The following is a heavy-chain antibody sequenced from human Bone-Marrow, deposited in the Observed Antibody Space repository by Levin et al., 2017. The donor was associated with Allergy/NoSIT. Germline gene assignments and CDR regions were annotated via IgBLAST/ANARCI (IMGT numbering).Heavy chain of an antibody. D-gene: IGHD2-2*01. Sequence: GESLKISCAASGFTFYDSWITWVRQAPGKGLEWVGRILKKTDGGGTGYSAAVEGRFTLSRDDSKNTLYLQMNSLRAEDTAVYYGARAVGDIVLVPAAMYYYYGMDVWGQGTTVTVSS. CDR3: ARAVGDIVLVPAAMYYYYGMDV. J-gene: IGHJ6*02. CDR2: ILKKTDGGGT. V-gene: IGHV3-15*01. CDR1: GFTFYDSW.